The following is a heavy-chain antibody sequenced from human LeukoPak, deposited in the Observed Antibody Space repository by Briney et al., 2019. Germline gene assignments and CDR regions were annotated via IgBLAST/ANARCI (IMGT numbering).Heavy chain of an antibody. D-gene: IGHD6-6*01. CDR2: IYTSGST. V-gene: IGHV4-4*07. J-gene: IGHJ4*02. CDR1: GGSISSYY. Sequence: PSETLSLTCTVSGGSISSYYWSWIRQPAGKGLEWIGRIYTSGSTNYNPSLKSRVTMSVDTSNNQFSLKLSSVTAADTAVYYCAREGGYSSSLTFDYWGQGTLVTVSS. CDR3: AREGGYSSSLTFDY.